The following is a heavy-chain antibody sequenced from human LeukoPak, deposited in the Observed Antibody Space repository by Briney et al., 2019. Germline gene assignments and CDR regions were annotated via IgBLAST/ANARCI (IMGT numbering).Heavy chain of an antibody. D-gene: IGHD1-26*01. Sequence: PSETLSLTCTVSGGSVNSGSYYWNWIRQPPGKGLEWVGYIYYSGSTNYNPSLKSRVTISVDTSKNQFSLKLSSVTAADTAVYYCARAAYSGSYHSDYWGQGTLVAVSS. V-gene: IGHV4-61*01. CDR1: GGSVNSGSYY. CDR3: ARAAYSGSYHSDY. J-gene: IGHJ4*02. CDR2: IYYSGST.